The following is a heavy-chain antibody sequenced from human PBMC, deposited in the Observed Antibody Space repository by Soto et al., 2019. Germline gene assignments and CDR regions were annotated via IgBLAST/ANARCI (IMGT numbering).Heavy chain of an antibody. CDR3: AVSIGARYFDY. CDR2: IYYSGST. J-gene: IGHJ4*02. CDR1: GGSISSGDYY. Sequence: QVQLQESGPGLVKPSQTLSLTCTVSGGSISSGDYYWSWIRQPPGKGLEGIGYIYYSGSTSYNPSLKSRVTISVDTSKTQFSLKLSSVTAADTAVYYCAVSIGARYFDYWGQGTLVTVSS. D-gene: IGHD6-6*01. V-gene: IGHV4-30-4*01.